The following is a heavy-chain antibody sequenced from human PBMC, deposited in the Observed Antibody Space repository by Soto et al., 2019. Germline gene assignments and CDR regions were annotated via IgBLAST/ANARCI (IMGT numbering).Heavy chain of an antibody. Sequence: QVQLVQSGAEVKKPGASVKVSCKASGYTFTSYGISWVRQAPGQGLEWMGWINPYNGNTNYAQKLQGRVTMTTDTSSNTAYMELRSLRCDDAAVYYCGGDWLGIDYWGQGTLVTVSS. CDR2: INPYNGNT. CDR1: GYTFTSYG. D-gene: IGHD3-10*01. J-gene: IGHJ4*02. CDR3: GGDWLGIDY. V-gene: IGHV1-18*01.